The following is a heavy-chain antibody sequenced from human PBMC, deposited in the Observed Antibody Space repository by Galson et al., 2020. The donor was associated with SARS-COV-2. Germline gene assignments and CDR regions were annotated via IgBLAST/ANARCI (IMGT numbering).Heavy chain of an antibody. Sequence: ASETLSLTCTVSGGSISSSSYYWGWIRQPPGKGLEWIGSIYYSGSTYYNPSLKSRVTISVDTSKNQFSLKLSSVTAADTAVYYCARDGTSYCSGGSCYLGAYYFDYWGQGPLVTVSS. V-gene: IGHV4-39*07. D-gene: IGHD2-15*01. CDR2: IYYSGST. CDR3: ARDGTSYCSGGSCYLGAYYFDY. J-gene: IGHJ4*02. CDR1: GGSISSSSYY.